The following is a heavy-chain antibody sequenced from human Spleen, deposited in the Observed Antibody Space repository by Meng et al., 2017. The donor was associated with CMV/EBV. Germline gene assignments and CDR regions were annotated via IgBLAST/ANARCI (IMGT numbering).Heavy chain of an antibody. Sequence: GGSLRLSCAASGFTFSSYSMNWVRQAPGKGLEWVSSISSSSSYIYYADSVKGRFTISRDNAKNSLYLQMRSLRAEDTAVYYCAREFGGYSHGKNSGYHKSGMDVWGQGTTVTVSS. CDR1: GFTFSSYS. J-gene: IGHJ6*02. V-gene: IGHV3-21*01. CDR3: AREFGGYSHGKNSGYHKSGMDV. D-gene: IGHD5-18*01. CDR2: ISSSSSYI.